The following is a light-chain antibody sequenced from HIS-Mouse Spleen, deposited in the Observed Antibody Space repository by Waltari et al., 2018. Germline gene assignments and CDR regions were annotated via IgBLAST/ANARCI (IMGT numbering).Light chain of an antibody. CDR3: AAWDDSLSGHVV. Sequence: QSVLTQPPSASGTPGQRVTISCSGSSSNIGSNYVYWYQQPPGTAPKLLIYRNNQRPSGGPARFSGSKSGTSASLAISGLRSEDEADYYCAAWDDSLSGHVVFGGGTKLTVL. J-gene: IGLJ2*01. CDR2: RNN. CDR1: SSNIGSNY. V-gene: IGLV1-47*01.